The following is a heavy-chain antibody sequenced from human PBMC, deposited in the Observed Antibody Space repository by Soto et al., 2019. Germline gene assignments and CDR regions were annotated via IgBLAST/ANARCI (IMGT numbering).Heavy chain of an antibody. CDR3: ARGGLVSAGTLDY. V-gene: IGHV4-59*01. CDR2: IYYSGST. CDR1: GGSISSYY. J-gene: IGHJ4*02. D-gene: IGHD6-13*01. Sequence: PSETLSLTCAVSGGSISSYYWSWVRQPPGQGLEWIGYIYYSGSTNYNPSLESRVTISVDTSKNQFSLKLNSVTAADTAVYYCARGGLVSAGTLDYWGQGTLVTVS.